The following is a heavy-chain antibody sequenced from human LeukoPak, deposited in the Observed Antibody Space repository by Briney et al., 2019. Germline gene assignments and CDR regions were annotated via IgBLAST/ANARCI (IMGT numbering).Heavy chain of an antibody. J-gene: IGHJ4*02. CDR3: ARHKVGSNTFDY. D-gene: IGHD1-26*01. V-gene: IGHV4-4*02. CDR1: GGSINNNNW. CDR2: IHHSGST. Sequence: SETLSLTCAVAGGSINNNNWWSWVRQTPGQGLEWIGEIHHSGSTNYNPSLKGRVTISEDKSNNQFSLRLSSVTAADTAMYYCARHKVGSNTFDYWGQGTLVSVSS.